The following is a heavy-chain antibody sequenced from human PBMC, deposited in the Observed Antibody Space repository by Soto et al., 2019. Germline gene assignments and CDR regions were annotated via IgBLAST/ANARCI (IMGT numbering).Heavy chain of an antibody. Sequence: SETLSLTCTVSVGSVSYYWSWIRQPAGKGLEWIGRIYTSGSTNYNPSLKSRVTMSIDTSKNQFSLKLTSVTAADTAVYFCARGIVDFWSGRHYFDYWGQGTLVTVSS. CDR2: IYTSGST. J-gene: IGHJ4*02. V-gene: IGHV4-4*07. D-gene: IGHD3-3*01. CDR1: VGSVSYY. CDR3: ARGIVDFWSGRHYFDY.